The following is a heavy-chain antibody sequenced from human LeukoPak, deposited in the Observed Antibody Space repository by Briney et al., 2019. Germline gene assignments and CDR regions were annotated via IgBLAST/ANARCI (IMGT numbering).Heavy chain of an antibody. D-gene: IGHD6-13*01. Sequence: HPGRSLRLSCAASGFTFSSYGMHWVRQAPGKGLEWVAVISYDGSNKYYADSVKGPFTISRYNSKNTLYLQMNSLRAEDTAVYYCAKERPTGYSSSWAFDYWGQGTLVTVSS. CDR2: ISYDGSNK. V-gene: IGHV3-30*18. CDR3: AKERPTGYSSSWAFDY. J-gene: IGHJ4*02. CDR1: GFTFSSYG.